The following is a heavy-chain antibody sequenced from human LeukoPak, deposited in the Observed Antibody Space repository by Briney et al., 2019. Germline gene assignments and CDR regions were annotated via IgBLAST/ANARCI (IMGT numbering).Heavy chain of an antibody. V-gene: IGHV4-34*01. J-gene: IGHJ4*02. CDR1: GGSFSGYY. D-gene: IGHD6-19*01. Sequence: SETLSLTCAVYGGSFSGYYWSWIRQPPGKGQEWIGEINHSGSTNYNPSLKSRVTISVDTSKNQFSLKLSSVTAADTAVYYCARDIAVAFFDYWGQGTLVTVSS. CDR3: ARDIAVAFFDY. CDR2: INHSGST.